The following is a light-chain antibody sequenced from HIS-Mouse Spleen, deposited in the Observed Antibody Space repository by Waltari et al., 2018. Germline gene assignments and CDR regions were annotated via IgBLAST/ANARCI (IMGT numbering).Light chain of an antibody. V-gene: IGKV3-11*01. CDR3: QQRSNWPLT. CDR2: DAS. J-gene: IGKJ4*01. CDR1: QSVSSY. Sequence: EIVLTQSPATLFLPPRQSSTPSCSASQSVSSYLDRYQQKPRQAPRLLIYDASNRATGIPARFSGSGSATDFTLTISSLEPEVFAVYYCQQRSNWPLTFGGGTKVEIK.